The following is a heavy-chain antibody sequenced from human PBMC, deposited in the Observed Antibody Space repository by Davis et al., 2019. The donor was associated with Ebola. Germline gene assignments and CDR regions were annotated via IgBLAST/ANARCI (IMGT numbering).Heavy chain of an antibody. D-gene: IGHD3-10*01. CDR2: IYYSGST. CDR1: GGSISSSSYY. Sequence: SETLSLTCTVSGGSISSSSYYWGWIRQPPGKGLEWIGSIYYSGSTYYNPSLNSRVTISVDTSKNQFSLKLSSVTAADTAVYYCARANYYGSGTNYFDYWGQGTLVTVSS. V-gene: IGHV4-39*01. CDR3: ARANYYGSGTNYFDY. J-gene: IGHJ4*02.